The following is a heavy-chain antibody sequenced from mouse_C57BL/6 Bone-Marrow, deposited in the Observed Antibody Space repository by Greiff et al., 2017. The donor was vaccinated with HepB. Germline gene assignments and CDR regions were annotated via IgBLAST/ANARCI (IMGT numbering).Heavy chain of an antibody. CDR1: GFNIKDDY. CDR2: IDPENGDT. CDR3: TTFYGKMAMDY. V-gene: IGHV14-4*01. J-gene: IGHJ4*01. Sequence: EVQLQQSGAELVRPGASVKLSCTASGFNIKDDYMHWVKQRPEQGLEWIGWIDPENGDTEYASKFQGKATITADTSSNTAYLQLSSLTSEDTAVYYCTTFYGKMAMDYWGQGTSVTVSS. D-gene: IGHD1-1*01.